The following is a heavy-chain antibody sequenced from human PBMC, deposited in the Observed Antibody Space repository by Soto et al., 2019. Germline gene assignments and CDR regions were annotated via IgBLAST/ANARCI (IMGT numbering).Heavy chain of an antibody. D-gene: IGHD6-13*01. CDR2: IVPLFRTT. V-gene: IGHV1-69*06. Sequence: QVQLVQAGAEAKKPGSSVKVSCKTSGGTFSSYAISWVRQAPGQGLEWMGGIVPLFRTTHYAQKFQGRVTSTADTYTYTGYMELSGLRSGDTAVYYSARGGYSSTWSNLLDRSGLDVWGQGTTVTVSS. CDR1: GGTFSSYA. J-gene: IGHJ6*02. CDR3: ARGGYSSTWSNLLDRSGLDV.